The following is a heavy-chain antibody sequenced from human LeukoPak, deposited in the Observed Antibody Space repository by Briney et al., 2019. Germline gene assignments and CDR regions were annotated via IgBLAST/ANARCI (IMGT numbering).Heavy chain of an antibody. CDR1: GGTFSSYA. J-gene: IGHJ4*02. V-gene: IGHV1-69*04. D-gene: IGHD5-12*01. CDR2: IIPILGIA. CDR3: ASTLEWLRLDY. Sequence: ASVKVSCKASGGTFSSYAISWVRQAPGQGLEWMGRIIPILGIANYAQKFQGRVTVTADKSTSTAYMELSSLRSEDTAVYYCASTLEWLRLDYWGQGTLVTVSS.